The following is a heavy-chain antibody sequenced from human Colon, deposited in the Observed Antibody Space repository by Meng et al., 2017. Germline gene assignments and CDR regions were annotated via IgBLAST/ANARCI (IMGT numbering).Heavy chain of an antibody. V-gene: IGHV4-61*02. CDR2: IYTSGAT. J-gene: IGHJ4*02. CDR3: VRGPLYDTSGYYIADLDS. Sequence: SETLSLTCSVSGGSISSGNYYYNWFRQPAGKGLEWIGRIYTSGATNYNPSLKSRVTISIDTSKNVFSLRLTSVTPADTAVYYCVRGPLYDTSGYYIADLDSWGQGTLVTVSS. D-gene: IGHD3-22*01. CDR1: GGSISSGNYY.